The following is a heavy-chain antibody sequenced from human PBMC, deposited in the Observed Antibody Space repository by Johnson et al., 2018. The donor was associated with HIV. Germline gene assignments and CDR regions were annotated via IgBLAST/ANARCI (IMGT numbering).Heavy chain of an antibody. J-gene: IGHJ3*02. V-gene: IGHV3-11*04. D-gene: IGHD4-23*01. CDR2: ISSSGSTI. CDR3: ASGEDYGGNYGAFDI. Sequence: QVQLVESGGGLVQPGGSLRLSCAASGFTFSDFYMSYIRQAPGKGLEWVSYISSSGSTIYYADSVKGRLTISRDNSKNTLYLQMHSRRADDTAVYYCASGEDYGGNYGAFDIWGQGTMVTVSS. CDR1: GFTFSDFY.